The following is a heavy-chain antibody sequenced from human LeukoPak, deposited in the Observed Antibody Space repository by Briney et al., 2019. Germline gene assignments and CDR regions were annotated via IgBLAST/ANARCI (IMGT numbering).Heavy chain of an antibody. CDR1: GYSFTGYY. D-gene: IGHD2-21*01. CDR2: INPNIGDT. V-gene: IGHV1-2*02. CDR3: AALRPHYSLWYSDY. J-gene: IGHJ4*02. Sequence: GASVKVSCKASGYSFTGYYMHWVRQAPGQGLEWMGWINPNIGDTNYAQKFQGRVTMTRDTSISTAYMELTRLRSDDTAVYYCAALRPHYSLWYSDYWGQGTLVTVSS.